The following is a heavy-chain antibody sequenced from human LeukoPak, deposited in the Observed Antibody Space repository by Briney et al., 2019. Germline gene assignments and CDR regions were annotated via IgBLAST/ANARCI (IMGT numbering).Heavy chain of an antibody. CDR2: IYYSGRT. Sequence: SETLSLTCTVSGGSISSGGYYWSWIRQHPGKGLEWIGYIYYSGRTYYNPSLKSRVTISVDTSKNQFSLKLSSVTAADTAVYYCASLLYYYDSSGYYFYFDYWGQGTLVTVSS. CDR1: GGSISSGGYY. CDR3: ASLLYYYDSSGYYFYFDY. J-gene: IGHJ4*02. V-gene: IGHV4-31*03. D-gene: IGHD3-22*01.